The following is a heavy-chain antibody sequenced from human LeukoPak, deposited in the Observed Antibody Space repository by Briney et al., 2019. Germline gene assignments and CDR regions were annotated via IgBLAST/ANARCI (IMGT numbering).Heavy chain of an antibody. CDR3: ARDYRGGSSSWSEFGY. V-gene: IGHV3-33*01. J-gene: IGHJ4*02. CDR1: GFTFSSYG. Sequence: PGGSLRLSCAASGFTFSSYGMHWVRQAPGKGLEWVAVIWYDGSNKCYADSVKGRFTISRDNSKNTLYLQMNSLRVEDTAVYYCARDYRGGSSSWSEFGYWGQGTLVTVSS. D-gene: IGHD6-13*01. CDR2: IWYDGSNK.